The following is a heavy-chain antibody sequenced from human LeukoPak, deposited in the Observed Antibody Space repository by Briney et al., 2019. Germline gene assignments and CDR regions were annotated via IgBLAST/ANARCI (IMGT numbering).Heavy chain of an antibody. CDR3: ARDQDTMVRGVGDY. D-gene: IGHD3-10*01. CDR2: ISAYDGNT. J-gene: IGHJ4*02. V-gene: IGHV1-18*01. Sequence: GASVKVSCKASGYTFTSYGISWVRQAPGQGLEWMGWISAYDGNTNYAQKLQGRVTMTTDTSTSTAYMELRSLRSDDTAVYYCARDQDTMVRGVGDYWGQGTLVTVSS. CDR1: GYTFTSYG.